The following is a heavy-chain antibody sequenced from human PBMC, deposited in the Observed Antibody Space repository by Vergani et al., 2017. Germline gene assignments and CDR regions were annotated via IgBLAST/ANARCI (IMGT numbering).Heavy chain of an antibody. J-gene: IGHJ6*02. V-gene: IGHV4-38-2*02. Sequence: QVRLHESGPGLVKPSETLYLSCDVSGYSIRSGCYWGWMRQSPGRGLEWIGTFYYGRGTYYNPSLKSRASMSVDTSKNQFSLKLTSVTAGDTAVYFCARELSYYYGSGSDDYNPYYYEGMDVWGPGTTVTVSS. CDR2: FYYGRGT. CDR3: ARELSYYYGSGSDDYNPYYYEGMDV. D-gene: IGHD3-10*01. CDR1: GYSIRSGCY.